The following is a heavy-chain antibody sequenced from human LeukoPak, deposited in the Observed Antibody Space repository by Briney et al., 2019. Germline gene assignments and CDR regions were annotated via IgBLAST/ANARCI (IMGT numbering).Heavy chain of an antibody. CDR3: ASLSSYDYVWGSYRDH. J-gene: IGHJ4*02. D-gene: IGHD3-16*02. CDR2: IYYSGST. V-gene: IGHV4-39*01. CDR1: GGSISSSSYS. Sequence: PSETLSLTCTVSGGSISSSSYSWGWIRQPPGKGLEWIGSIYYSGSTYYNPSLKSRVTISVDTSKNQFSLKLSSVTAADTAVYYCASLSSYDYVWGSYRDHWGQGTLVTVSS.